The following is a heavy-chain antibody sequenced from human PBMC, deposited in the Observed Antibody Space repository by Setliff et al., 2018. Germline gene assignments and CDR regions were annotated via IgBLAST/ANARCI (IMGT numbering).Heavy chain of an antibody. V-gene: IGHV4-59*11. CDR3: ARGKTFFGALIRAFDI. CDR1: GGSIDSHY. Sequence: ETLSLTCSVSGGSIDSHYWSWIRQPPGKGLEWIGSIYYSGNTNYNPSLKSRVTISIDTSKNQFSLKLSSVTAADTAVYHCARGKTFFGALIRAFDIWGQGRMVTVSS. D-gene: IGHD3-3*01. CDR2: IYYSGNT. J-gene: IGHJ3*02.